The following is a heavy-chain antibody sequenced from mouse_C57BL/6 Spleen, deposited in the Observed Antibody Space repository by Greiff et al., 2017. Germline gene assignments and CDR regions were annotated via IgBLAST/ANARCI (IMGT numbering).Heavy chain of an antibody. V-gene: IGHV1-53*01. CDR3: ARGYYGNAMDY. D-gene: IGHD1-1*01. Sequence: QVQLQQSGTELVKPGASVKLSCTASGYTFTSYWMHWVKQRPGQGLEWIGNINPSNGGTNYNEKFKSKATLTVDKYSSTAYMQLSSLTSEDSAVYYCARGYYGNAMDYWGQGTSVTVSS. CDR2: INPSNGGT. CDR1: GYTFTSYW. J-gene: IGHJ4*01.